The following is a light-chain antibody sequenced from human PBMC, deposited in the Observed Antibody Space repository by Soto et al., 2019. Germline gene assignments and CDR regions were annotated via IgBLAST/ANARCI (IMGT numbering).Light chain of an antibody. CDR1: SSDVGGYNY. CDR2: EVS. V-gene: IGLV2-14*01. CDR3: SSDTSTSAVL. J-gene: IGLJ2*01. Sequence: QSVLTQPASVSGSPGQSITISCTGTSSDVGGYNYVSWYQQHPGKAPKLMIYEVSNRPSGVSNRFSGSKSGNTASLTISGLQAEDEADYYCSSDTSTSAVLFGGGTRSPS.